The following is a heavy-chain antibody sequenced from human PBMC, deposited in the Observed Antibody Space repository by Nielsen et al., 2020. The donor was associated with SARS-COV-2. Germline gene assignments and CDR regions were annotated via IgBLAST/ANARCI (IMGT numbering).Heavy chain of an antibody. J-gene: IGHJ4*02. CDR3: ARPNGLGPDYFDY. Sequence: GESLKISCAASGFTFSSYWMHWVHQAPGKGLVWVSRINSDGSSTSYADSVKGRFTISRDNAKNTLYLQMNSLRAEDTAVYYCARPNGLGPDYFDYWGQGTLVTVSS. CDR2: INSDGSST. CDR1: GFTFSSYW. V-gene: IGHV3-74*01. D-gene: IGHD2-8*01.